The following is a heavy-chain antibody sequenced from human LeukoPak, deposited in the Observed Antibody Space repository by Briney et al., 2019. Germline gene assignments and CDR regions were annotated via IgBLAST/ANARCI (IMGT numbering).Heavy chain of an antibody. CDR2: IIPTFGTA. V-gene: IGHV1-69*13. CDR3: ARDLAIMVVFYYMDV. Sequence: SVKVSCKASGGTFSSYAISWVRQAPGQGLEWMGGIIPTFGTANYTQKFQGRVTITADESTSTAYMELSSLRSEDTAVYFCARDLAIMVVFYYMDVWGEGTTVTVSS. CDR1: GGTFSSYA. D-gene: IGHD3-10*01. J-gene: IGHJ6*03.